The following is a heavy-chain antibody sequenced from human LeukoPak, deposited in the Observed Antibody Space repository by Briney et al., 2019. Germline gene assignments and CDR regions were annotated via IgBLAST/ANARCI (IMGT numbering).Heavy chain of an antibody. J-gene: IGHJ4*02. CDR3: ARGQDFWSSPCDY. D-gene: IGHD3-3*01. CDR2: ITTSGRT. V-gene: IGHV4-61*02. CDR1: GDSVTSSSYD. Sequence: SETLSLTCSVSGDSVTSSSYDWSWIRQPAGKGLEWIGRITTSGRTDYNPSLKSRVTILLDTSKNQFSLKLSSVIASDTAVYFCARGQDFWSSPCDYWGQGILVTVSS.